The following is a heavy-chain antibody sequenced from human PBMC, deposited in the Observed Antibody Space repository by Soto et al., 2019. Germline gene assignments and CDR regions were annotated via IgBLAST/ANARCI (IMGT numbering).Heavy chain of an antibody. D-gene: IGHD2-2*01. CDR1: GGTFSSYT. V-gene: IGHV1-69*10. CDR2: IIPILGIA. Sequence: ASVKVSCKASGGTFSSYTISWVRQAPGQGLEWXXXIIPILGIANYAQXXXGRVTITAXKSTSTAYMELSSLRSEDTAVYYCARDLPAARGPVFDY. CDR3: ARDLPAARGPVFDY. J-gene: IGHJ4*01.